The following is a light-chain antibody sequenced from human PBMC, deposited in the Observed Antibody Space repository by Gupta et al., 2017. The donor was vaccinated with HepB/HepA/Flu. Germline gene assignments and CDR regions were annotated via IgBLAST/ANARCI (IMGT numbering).Light chain of an antibody. J-gene: IGLJ3*02. CDR1: TGPVTSGHY. V-gene: IGLV7-46*01. CDR3: LLSLSGVRV. CDR2: DTT. Sequence: QAVVTQEPSLTVSPGGTVTLTCGPSTGPVTSGHYSYWFQQKPGQAPRTLSYDTTNKHSWTPARFSGSLLGGKAALTLSGAQPEDEADYYCLLSLSGVRVFGGGTKLAVL.